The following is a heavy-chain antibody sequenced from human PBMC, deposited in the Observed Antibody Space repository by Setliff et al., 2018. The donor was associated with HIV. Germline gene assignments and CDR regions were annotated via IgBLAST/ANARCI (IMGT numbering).Heavy chain of an antibody. CDR3: ARPRVFDSFDV. CDR1: GYTFTDYF. V-gene: IGHV1-2*06. D-gene: IGHD6-6*01. CDR2: ISPNNGAA. Sequence: GASVKVSCKASGYTFTDYFMHWVRQAPGQGLEWIGRISPNNGAAEYAPKFQGRVSMTLDTSISTAYLEIPRLTSDDAAVYFCARPRVFDSFDVWGQGTKVTVSS. J-gene: IGHJ3*01.